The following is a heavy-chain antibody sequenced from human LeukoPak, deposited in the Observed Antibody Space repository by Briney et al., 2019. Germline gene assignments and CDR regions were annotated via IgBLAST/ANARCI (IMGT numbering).Heavy chain of an antibody. J-gene: IGHJ3*02. CDR2: ISAHNGNT. CDR1: GYTFTSYG. D-gene: IGHD6-19*01. V-gene: IGHV1-18*01. Sequence: ASVKVSCKASGYTFTSYGISWVRQAPGQGLEWMGWISAHNGNTNYAQKLQGRVTMTTDTSTTTAYMELGSLRSDDTALYYCARDGTVAGTGDAFDIWGQGTMVTVSS. CDR3: ARDGTVAGTGDAFDI.